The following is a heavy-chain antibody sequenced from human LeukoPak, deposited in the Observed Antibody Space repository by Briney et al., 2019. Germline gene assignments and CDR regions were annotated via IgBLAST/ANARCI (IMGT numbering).Heavy chain of an antibody. CDR3: AKSGGYGLIDY. J-gene: IGHJ4*01. CDR2: IYSSGST. Sequence: AETLSLTCNVSGVSISSSSYYWGWIRQPPGKGLEWIGSIYSSGSTYYNSSLKSRVTISIDTSKNQVSLKMSSVTAADTAVYYCAKSGGYGLIDYWGQGTLVTVSS. D-gene: IGHD6-25*01. CDR1: GVSISSSSYY. V-gene: IGHV4-39*01.